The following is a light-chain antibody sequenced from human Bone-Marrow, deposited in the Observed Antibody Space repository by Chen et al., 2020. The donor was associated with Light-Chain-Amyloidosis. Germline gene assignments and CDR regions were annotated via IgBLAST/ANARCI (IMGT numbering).Light chain of an antibody. V-gene: IGLV3-21*02. CDR1: NIGSTS. J-gene: IGLJ3*02. Sequence: SYVLTQPSSVSVAPGQTATIACGGNNIGSTSVHWYQQTPGQAPLLVVYDDSDLPSGIPERCSGSNSGNTATLTIIRFEAGDDADYYCQVWDRSSDRPVFGGGAKLTIL. CDR2: DDS. CDR3: QVWDRSSDRPV.